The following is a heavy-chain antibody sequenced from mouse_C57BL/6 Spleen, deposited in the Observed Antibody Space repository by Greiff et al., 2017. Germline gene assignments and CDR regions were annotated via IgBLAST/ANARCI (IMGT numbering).Heavy chain of an antibody. CDR2: INPYNGGT. D-gene: IGHD2-4*01. V-gene: IGHV1-19*01. CDR3: ARSDYDGKYYALDY. CDR1: GYTFTDYY. Sequence: EVQLQQSGPVLVKPGASVKMSCKASGYTFTDYYMNWVKQSHGKSLEWIGVINPYNGGTSYNQKFKGKATLTVDKSSSTAYMELNSLTSEDSAVYYCARSDYDGKYYALDYWGQGTSVTVSS. J-gene: IGHJ4*01.